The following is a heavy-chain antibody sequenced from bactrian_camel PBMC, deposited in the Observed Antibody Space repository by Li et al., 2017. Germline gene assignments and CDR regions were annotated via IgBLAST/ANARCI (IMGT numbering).Heavy chain of an antibody. CDR1: GDTIGRYC. V-gene: IGHV3S1*01. CDR3: AKDRGTTVSEYNY. J-gene: IGHJ4*01. D-gene: IGHD5*01. CDR2: IESDGST. Sequence: HVQLVESGGGSVQVGGSLRLSCVASGDTIGRYCMCWFRQIPDKELEAVAGIESDGSTSYADSVKGRFTISRDNAKGTLYLQLDNLKPEDTAMYYCAKDRGTTVSEYNYWGQGTQVTVS.